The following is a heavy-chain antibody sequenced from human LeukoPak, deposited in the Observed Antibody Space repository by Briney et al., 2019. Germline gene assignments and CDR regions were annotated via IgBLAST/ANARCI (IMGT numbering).Heavy chain of an antibody. J-gene: IGHJ4*02. Sequence: SETLSLTCTVSGGSISRYYWSWIRQPPGKGLEWIGYIYYSGSTNYNPSLKSRVTISVDTSKNQFSLKLSSVTAADTAVYYCARSHFWSGYFGYWGQGTLVTVSS. V-gene: IGHV4-59*08. CDR1: GGSISRYY. CDR2: IYYSGST. D-gene: IGHD3-3*02. CDR3: ARSHFWSGYFGY.